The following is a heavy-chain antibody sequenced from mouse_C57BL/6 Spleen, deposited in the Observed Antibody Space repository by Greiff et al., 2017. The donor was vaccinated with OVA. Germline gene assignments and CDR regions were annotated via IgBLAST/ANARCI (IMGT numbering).Heavy chain of an antibody. CDR3: ARDRAYYSNYYAMDY. CDR2: ISDGGSYT. V-gene: IGHV5-4*01. J-gene: IGHJ4*01. D-gene: IGHD2-5*01. Sequence: VQLQESGGGLVKPGGSLKLSCAASGFTFSSYAMSWVRQTPEKRLEWVATISDGGSYTYYPDNVKGRFTISRDNAKNNLYLQMSHLKSEDTAMYYCARDRAYYSNYYAMDYWGQGTSVTVSS. CDR1: GFTFSSYA.